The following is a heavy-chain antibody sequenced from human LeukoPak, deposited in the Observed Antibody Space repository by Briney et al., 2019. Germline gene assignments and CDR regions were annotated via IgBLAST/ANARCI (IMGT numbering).Heavy chain of an antibody. D-gene: IGHD2-15*01. CDR3: AMRRLGYCSGGSCGEWFDP. CDR1: GYTFTGYY. CDR2: INPNSGGT. Sequence: ASVKVSCKASGYTFTGYYMHWVRQAPGQGLEWMGWINPNSGGTNYAQKFQGRVTMTRDTSISTAYMELSRLRSDDTAVYYCAMRRLGYCSGGSCGEWFDPWGQGTLVTVSS. J-gene: IGHJ5*02. V-gene: IGHV1-2*02.